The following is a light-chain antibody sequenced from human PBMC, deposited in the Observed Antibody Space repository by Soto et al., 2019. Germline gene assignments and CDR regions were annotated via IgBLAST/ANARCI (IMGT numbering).Light chain of an antibody. J-gene: IGKJ4*01. Sequence: EVVLTQSPALLSLSPGERATLSCRASQSIGSTLAWYQQRSGQAPRLLIYDASSRATGIPGRISGSGSGTAFTLAVSSLEVEDFVVYYCQHRGNWPALGGGNKLEIK. CDR2: DAS. CDR1: QSIGST. CDR3: QHRGNWPA. V-gene: IGKV3-11*01.